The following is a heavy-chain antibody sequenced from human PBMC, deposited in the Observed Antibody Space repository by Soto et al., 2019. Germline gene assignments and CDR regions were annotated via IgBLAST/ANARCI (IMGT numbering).Heavy chain of an antibody. D-gene: IGHD6-19*01. Sequence: ASVKVSCKASGYTFTSYAMHWVRQAPGQRLEWMGWINADNGNTKYSQKFQGRVTMTRDTSTSTAYKEVRSLTSDDTAVYYCARSQWPRVFDYWGQGTLVTVSS. CDR1: GYTFTSYA. CDR2: INADNGNT. J-gene: IGHJ4*02. V-gene: IGHV1-3*01. CDR3: ARSQWPRVFDY.